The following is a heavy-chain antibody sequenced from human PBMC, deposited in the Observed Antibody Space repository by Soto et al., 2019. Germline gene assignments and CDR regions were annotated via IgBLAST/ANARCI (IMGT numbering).Heavy chain of an antibody. CDR1: GYTFTSYA. V-gene: IGHV1-3*01. CDR3: ARGLNGYSHYFDY. D-gene: IGHD5-18*01. CDR2: INAGNGNT. J-gene: IGHJ4*02. Sequence: ASVKVSCKASGYTFTSYAMHWVRQAPGQRLEWMGWINAGNGNTKYSQKFQGRVTITRDTSASTAYMELSSLRSEYTAVYYCARGLNGYSHYFDYWGQGTLVTVSS.